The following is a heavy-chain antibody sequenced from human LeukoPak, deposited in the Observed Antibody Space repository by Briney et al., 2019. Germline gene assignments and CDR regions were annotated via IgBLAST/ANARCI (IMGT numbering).Heavy chain of an antibody. CDR3: ARGYVSGSGGSLFDY. J-gene: IGHJ4*02. V-gene: IGHV1-69*13. D-gene: IGHD2-15*01. Sequence: SVKVSCKASGGTFSSYAISWVRQAPGQGLEWMGGFIPIFGTANYAQKFQGRVTITADESTSTAYMELSSLRSEDTAVYYCARGYVSGSGGSLFDYWGQGTLVTVSS. CDR2: FIPIFGTA. CDR1: GGTFSSYA.